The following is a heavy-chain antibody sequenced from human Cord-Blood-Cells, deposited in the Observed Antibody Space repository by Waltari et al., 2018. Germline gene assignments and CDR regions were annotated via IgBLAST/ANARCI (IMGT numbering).Heavy chain of an antibody. J-gene: IGHJ4*02. V-gene: IGHV4-39*01. D-gene: IGHD3-10*01. CDR1: GGSISSSSYY. CDR2: IYYSGST. CDR3: ARQGEVRGVYYFDY. Sequence: QLQLQESGPGLVKPSETLSLTCTVPGGSISSSSYYWGWIRQPPGKGLEWIGSIYYSGSTYYNPSLKSRVTISVDTSKNQFSLKLSSVTAADTAVYYCARQGEVRGVYYFDYWGQGTLVTVSS.